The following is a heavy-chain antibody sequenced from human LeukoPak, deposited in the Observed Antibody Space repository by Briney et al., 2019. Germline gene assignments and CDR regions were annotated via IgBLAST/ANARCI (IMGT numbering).Heavy chain of an antibody. CDR2: INHSGST. V-gene: IGHV4-34*09. CDR1: GGSFSGYY. D-gene: IGHD2-15*01. J-gene: IGHJ4*02. CDR3: AREPYCSGGSCYYYFDY. Sequence: SETLSLTCAVYGGSFSGYYWSWIRQPPGKGLEWIGEINHSGSTNYNPSLKSRVTISVDTSKNQFSLKLSSVTAADTAVYYCAREPYCSGGSCYYYFDYWGQGTLVTVSS.